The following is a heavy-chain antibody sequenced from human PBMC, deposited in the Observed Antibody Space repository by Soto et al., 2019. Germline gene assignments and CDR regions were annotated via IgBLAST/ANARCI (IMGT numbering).Heavy chain of an antibody. CDR2: TYYRSKWYY. J-gene: IGHJ4*02. V-gene: IGHV6-1*01. Sequence: SQTLSLTCAISGDSLFSNTAAWSWFRQSPSRGLEWLGRTYYRSKWYYDYAASVTSRMTINPDTSKNQFSLQLNSVTPEDTAVYYCARGSYTSTWYWGQGTLVTVSS. CDR3: ARGSYTSTWY. D-gene: IGHD6-13*01. CDR1: GDSLFSNTAA.